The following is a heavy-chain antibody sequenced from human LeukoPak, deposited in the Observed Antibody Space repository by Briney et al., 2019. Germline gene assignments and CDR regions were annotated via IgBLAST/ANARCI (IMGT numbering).Heavy chain of an antibody. J-gene: IGHJ4*02. V-gene: IGHV5-51*01. Sequence: GEXLKISFKGSGYSFTSYWIGWVRQMPGKGVEGMGIIYPGDSDTRYSPSFQGQVTISAEKSISTAYLQWSSLKASDTAMYYCARCLPSSSRDFDYWGQGTLVTVSS. CDR1: GYSFTSYW. D-gene: IGHD6-13*01. CDR2: IYPGDSDT. CDR3: ARCLPSSSRDFDY.